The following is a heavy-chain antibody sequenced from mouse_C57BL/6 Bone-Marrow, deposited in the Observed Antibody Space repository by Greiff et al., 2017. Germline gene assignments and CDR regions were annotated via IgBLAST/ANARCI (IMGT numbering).Heavy chain of an antibody. CDR3: AKDTNWFAY. D-gene: IGHD5-1-1*01. J-gene: IGHJ3*01. Sequence: EVQGVESGGDLVKPGGSLKLSCAASGFTFSSYGMSWVRQTPDKRLEWVATISSGGSYTYYPDSVKGRFPISRDNAKNTLYLQMSSLKSEDTAMYYCAKDTNWFAYWGQGTLVTVSA. CDR1: GFTFSSYG. V-gene: IGHV5-6*01. CDR2: ISSGGSYT.